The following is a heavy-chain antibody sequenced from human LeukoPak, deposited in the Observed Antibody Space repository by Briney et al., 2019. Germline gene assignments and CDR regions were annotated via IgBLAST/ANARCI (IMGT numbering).Heavy chain of an antibody. Sequence: PSQTLFLTCTVSGGSISSGGYYWSWIRQPPGKGLEWIGYIYHSGSTYYNPSLKSRVTISVDRSKNQFSLKLSSVTAADTAVYYCASLYPGSIAARPWFDYWGQGTLVTVSS. CDR1: GGSISSGGYY. CDR2: IYHSGST. V-gene: IGHV4-30-2*01. CDR3: ASLYPGSIAARPWFDY. J-gene: IGHJ4*02. D-gene: IGHD6-6*01.